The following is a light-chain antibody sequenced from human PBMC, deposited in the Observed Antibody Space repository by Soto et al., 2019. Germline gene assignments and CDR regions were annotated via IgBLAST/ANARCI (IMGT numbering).Light chain of an antibody. CDR2: DVS. CDR3: SSYTISNTLG. Sequence: QSVLTQPASVSGSPVQSISISCTGTSSDVGGYNYVSWYQQYPGKAPKLMIYDVSNRPSGVSNRFSGSKSGNTASLTISWLQAEDEADYYCSSYTISNTLGFGSGTKVTVL. J-gene: IGLJ1*01. CDR1: SSDVGGYNY. V-gene: IGLV2-14*01.